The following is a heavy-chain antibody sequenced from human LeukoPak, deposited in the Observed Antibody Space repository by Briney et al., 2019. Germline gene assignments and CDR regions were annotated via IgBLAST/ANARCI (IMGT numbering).Heavy chain of an antibody. CDR2: ISAYNGNT. V-gene: IGHV1-18*01. CDR1: GYTFTSYG. CDR3: ARRLFERGYSGYDPQKRYYFDY. D-gene: IGHD5-12*01. Sequence: ASVKVSCKASGYTFTSYGISWVRQAPGQGLEWMGWISAYNGNTNYAQKLQGRVTMTTDTSTSTAYMELRSLRSDDTAVYYCARRLFERGYSGYDPQKRYYFDYWGQGTLVTVSS. J-gene: IGHJ4*02.